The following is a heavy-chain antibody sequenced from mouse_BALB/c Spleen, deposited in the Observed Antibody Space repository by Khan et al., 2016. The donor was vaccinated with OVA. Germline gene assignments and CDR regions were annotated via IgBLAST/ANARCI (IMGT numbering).Heavy chain of an antibody. CDR2: ISTYYGDA. CDR1: GYTFTDFT. J-gene: IGHJ3*01. CDR3: TGGGGEKRFAY. Sequence: QVQLQQSGAELVRPGVSVKISCKGSGYTFTDFTMHWVKQSHAKSLEWIGVISTYYGDATYNQNFKGKATMTVDKVSSAAYMELARLTSEDSAIYYCTGGGGEKRFAYWGQGTLVTVSA. V-gene: IGHV1S137*01.